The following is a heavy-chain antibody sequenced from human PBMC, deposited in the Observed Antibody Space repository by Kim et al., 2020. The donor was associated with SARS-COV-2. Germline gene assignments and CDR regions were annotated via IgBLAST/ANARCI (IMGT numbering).Heavy chain of an antibody. V-gene: IGHV3-23*01. CDR2: GSGGST. CDR3: VEQLGH. D-gene: IGHD6-13*01. J-gene: IGHJ4*02. Sequence: GSGGSTYYADSVKGRFTISRDNSKNTLYLQMNSLRAEDTAVYYCVEQLGHWGQGTLVTVSS.